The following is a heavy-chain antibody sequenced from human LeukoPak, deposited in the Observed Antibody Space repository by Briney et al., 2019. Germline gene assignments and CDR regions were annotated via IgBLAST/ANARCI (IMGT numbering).Heavy chain of an antibody. D-gene: IGHD5-24*01. CDR2: ISGSGGST. V-gene: IGHV3-23*01. CDR1: GFTFSSYA. Sequence: GGSLRLSCAASGFTFSSYAMSWVRQAPGKGLEWVSAISGSGGSTYYADSVKGRFTISRDNAKNSLYLQMNSLRVEDTAVYYCAKEGRSLQTYWGQGTLVTVSS. CDR3: AKEGRSLQTY. J-gene: IGHJ4*02.